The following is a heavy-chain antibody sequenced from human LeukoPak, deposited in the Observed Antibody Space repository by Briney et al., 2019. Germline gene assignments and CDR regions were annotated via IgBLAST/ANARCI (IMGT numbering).Heavy chain of an antibody. D-gene: IGHD5-12*01. CDR2: ISGSGGST. V-gene: IGHV3-23*01. CDR3: AKTSTYRVGAFDY. J-gene: IGHJ4*02. CDR1: GFTFSNYA. Sequence: GGSLRLSCAASGFTFSNYAMSWVRQAPGKGLEWVSDISGSGGSTYYADSVKGRFSISRDNSRNTLYLQMNSLRAEGTAVYYCAKTSTYRVGAFDYWGQETLVTVSS.